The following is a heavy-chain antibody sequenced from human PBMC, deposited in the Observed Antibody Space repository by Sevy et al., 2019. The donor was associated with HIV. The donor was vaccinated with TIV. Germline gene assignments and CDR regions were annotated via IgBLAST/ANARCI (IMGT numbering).Heavy chain of an antibody. CDR2: FDPEDGER. V-gene: IGHV1-24*01. CDR1: GYTLTQLS. J-gene: IGHJ4*02. Sequence: ASVMVSCKVSGYTLTQLSMHWVRQAPGKGLEWMGSFDPEDGERIYAQKFQGRITMTEDTSTDTAYMDLSSLKSDDTAVYYCATTREYYQGKSGYFDYWAREPWSPSPQ. D-gene: IGHD2-15*01. CDR3: ATTREYYQGKSGYFDY.